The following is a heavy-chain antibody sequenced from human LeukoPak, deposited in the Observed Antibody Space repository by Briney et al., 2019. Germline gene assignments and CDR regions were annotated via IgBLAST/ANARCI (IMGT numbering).Heavy chain of an antibody. CDR2: INSDSSTM. CDR3: ARDSLWAFDI. V-gene: IGHV3-48*02. Sequence: GGSLRLSCEASGFTFSSYSMNWVRQAPGKGLEWVSNINSDSSTMDYADSVKGRFSISRDSAKNSLFLQMNSLRDEDTAVYYGARDSLWAFDIWGQGTMVTVSS. D-gene: IGHD3-10*01. CDR1: GFTFSSYS. J-gene: IGHJ3*02.